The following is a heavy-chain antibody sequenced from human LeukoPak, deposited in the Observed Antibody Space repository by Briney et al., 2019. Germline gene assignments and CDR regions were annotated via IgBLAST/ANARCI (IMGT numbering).Heavy chain of an antibody. CDR1: GYTFTGYY. V-gene: IGHV1-2*06. J-gene: IGHJ4*02. CDR3: ARDQEGITIFGVVTSPCNY. CDR2: INPNSGGT. D-gene: IGHD3-3*01. Sequence: ASVKVSCKASGYTFTGYYMHWVRQAPGQGLEWMGRINPNSGGTNHAQKFQGRVTMTRDTSISTAYMELSRLRSDDTAVYYCARDQEGITIFGVVTSPCNYWGQGTLVTVSS.